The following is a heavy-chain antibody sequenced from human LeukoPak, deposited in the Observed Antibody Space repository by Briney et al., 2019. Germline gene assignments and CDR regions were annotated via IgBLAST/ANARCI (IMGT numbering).Heavy chain of an antibody. CDR1: GGSFSGYY. Sequence: SETLSLTCAVYGGSFSGYYWSWIRHPPGKGLEWIGEINHSGSTNYNPSLKSRVTISVDTSKNQFSLKMSSVTAADTAVYYCASTSSGSGSYLSYWGQGTLVTVSS. J-gene: IGHJ4*02. D-gene: IGHD3-10*01. CDR3: ASTSSGSGSYLSY. CDR2: INHSGST. V-gene: IGHV4-34*01.